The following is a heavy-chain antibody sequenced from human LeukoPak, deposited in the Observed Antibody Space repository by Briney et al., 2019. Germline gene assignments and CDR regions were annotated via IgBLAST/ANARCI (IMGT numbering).Heavy chain of an antibody. J-gene: IGHJ5*02. CDR3: ARKYPDHWFDP. Sequence: SETLSLTCTVSGGSISSGNYYWSWIRQPPGKGLEWIGYIFYLGSAYYNPSLKSRVSISVNTFKNQFSLKLTAVTAADTAVYYCARKYPDHWFDPWGQGTLVTVSS. CDR1: GGSISSGNYY. CDR2: IFYLGSA. D-gene: IGHD6-6*01. V-gene: IGHV4-30-4*01.